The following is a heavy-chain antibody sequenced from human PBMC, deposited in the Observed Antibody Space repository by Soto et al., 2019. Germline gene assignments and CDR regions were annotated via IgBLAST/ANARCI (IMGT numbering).Heavy chain of an antibody. Sequence: EVQLVESGGGLVQRGGSLRLSCAASGFIFDSFALSWVRQAPGKGLEWVSGIGGSGGRTYYADSVKGRFTISRDNSKNTLYLQMSSLSAEDTAIYYCAKDRAFWFGEGGWFDPWGQGTLVTVSS. D-gene: IGHD3-10*01. J-gene: IGHJ5*02. CDR3: AKDRAFWFGEGGWFDP. CDR2: IGGSGGRT. CDR1: GFIFDSFA. V-gene: IGHV3-23*04.